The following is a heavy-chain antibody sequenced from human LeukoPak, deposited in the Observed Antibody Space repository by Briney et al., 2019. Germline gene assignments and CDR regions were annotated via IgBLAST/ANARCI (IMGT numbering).Heavy chain of an antibody. CDR2: IDYDGSIT. V-gene: IGHV3-74*01. D-gene: IGHD4-17*01. CDR3: VKDLGGDYDY. Sequence: GGSLRLSCEASGFTFSSYWIHWVRQVPGKGLVWVSRIDYDGSITNYADSVKGRFTISRDNARNTLYLQMNSLRVDDTAVYYCVKDLGGDYDYWGQGTLVTVSS. CDR1: GFTFSSYW. J-gene: IGHJ4*02.